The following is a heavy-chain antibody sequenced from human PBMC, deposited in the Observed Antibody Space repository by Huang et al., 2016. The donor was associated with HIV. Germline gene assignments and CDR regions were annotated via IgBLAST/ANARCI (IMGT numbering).Heavy chain of an antibody. CDR2: ISPIVGTA. J-gene: IGHJ4*02. CDR3: ARVESRRYYDSSGYYY. Sequence: QVQLVQSGAEVKKPGSSVKVSCKASGGTFSSYAISWVRQAPGQGLEWMGGISPIVGTANYAQKVQGRVTITADESTSTAYMELSSLRSEDTAVYYCARVESRRYYDSSGYYYWGQGTLVTVSS. D-gene: IGHD3-22*01. V-gene: IGHV1-69*01. CDR1: GGTFSSYA.